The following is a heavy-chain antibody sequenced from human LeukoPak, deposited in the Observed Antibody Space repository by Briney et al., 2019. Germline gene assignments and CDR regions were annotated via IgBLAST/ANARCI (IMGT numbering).Heavy chain of an antibody. CDR3: ARGRGTSSYFEY. Sequence: GGSLRLSCAASGFIFNKYSMHWVRQAPGMGLMWVFRVNSDGSETSYADSVKGRFTISRDNAKNTLHLQMKSLRAEDTAVYYCARGRGTSSYFEYWGQGTLVTVSS. CDR1: GFIFNKYS. V-gene: IGHV3-74*01. CDR2: VNSDGSET. D-gene: IGHD2-2*01. J-gene: IGHJ4*02.